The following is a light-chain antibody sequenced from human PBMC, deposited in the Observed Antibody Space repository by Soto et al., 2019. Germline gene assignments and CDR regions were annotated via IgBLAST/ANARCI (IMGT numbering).Light chain of an antibody. CDR3: AAWDDSLNSYV. J-gene: IGLJ1*01. CDR2: YNN. V-gene: IGLV1-44*01. Sequence: QSLLTEPPAASVTPGQRVTIPCSGSSSNIGSNNVNWYQQLPGTAPKLLIYYNNQRPSGVPDRFSGSKSGTSASLAISGLQSEDEADYYCAAWDDSLNSYVFGTGTKVTVL. CDR1: SSNIGSNN.